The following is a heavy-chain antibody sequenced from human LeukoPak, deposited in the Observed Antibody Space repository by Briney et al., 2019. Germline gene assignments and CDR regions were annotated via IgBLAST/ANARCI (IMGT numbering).Heavy chain of an antibody. CDR1: GCTLTELS. D-gene: IGHD4/OR15-4a*01. Sequence: ASVKVSCKVSGCTLTELSMHWVRQAPGKGLEWMGGFYPEDGETIYAQKFQGRVTMTEDTSTDTAYMELSSLRSEDTAVYYCATTGSGQEPRRYGGLGIWGQGTMVTVSS. CDR3: ATTGSGQEPRRYGGLGI. CDR2: FYPEDGET. V-gene: IGHV1-24*01. J-gene: IGHJ3*02.